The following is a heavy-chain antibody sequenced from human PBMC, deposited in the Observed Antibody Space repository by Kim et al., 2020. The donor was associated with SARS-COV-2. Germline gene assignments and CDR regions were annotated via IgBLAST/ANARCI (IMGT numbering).Heavy chain of an antibody. CDR1: GFTFSTYV. CDR3: AKGARAPDY. V-gene: IGHV3-23*01. Sequence: GGSLRLSCAASGFTFSTYVMSWVRQAPGKGLEWVSTITPGGASTYYADSVKGRFTISRDNSKNTLYLQMSSLRADDTAVYYCAKGARAPDYWGQGTLV. CDR2: ITPGGAST. J-gene: IGHJ4*02.